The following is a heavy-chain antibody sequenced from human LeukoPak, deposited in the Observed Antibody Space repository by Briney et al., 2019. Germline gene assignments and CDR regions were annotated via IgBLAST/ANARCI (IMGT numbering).Heavy chain of an antibody. V-gene: IGHV4-30-2*01. CDR3: ASCVWGSYAFDI. CDR1: GRSISSGGYS. D-gene: IGHD3-16*01. CDR2: IYHSGSN. Sequence: SETLSLTCAVSGRSISSGGYSWSWIRQPPGKGLEWIGYIYHSGSNYYNPSLKGRVTISEDRSKNQFSLKLSSVTAADTAVYYCASCVWGSYAFDIWGQGTMVTVSS. J-gene: IGHJ3*02.